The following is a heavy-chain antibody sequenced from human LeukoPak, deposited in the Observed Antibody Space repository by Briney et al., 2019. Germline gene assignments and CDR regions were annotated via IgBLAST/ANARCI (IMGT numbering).Heavy chain of an antibody. CDR2: MNPNRGNT. Sequence: ASVKVSCKASGYTFTSYDINWVRQATGQGLERMGWMNPNRGNTGYAQKFQGRVTMTRNTSISTAYMELSSLRSEDTAVYYCARARARKTDVLRYFDWLLPDYWGQGTLVTVSS. V-gene: IGHV1-8*01. D-gene: IGHD3-9*01. CDR1: GYTFTSYD. J-gene: IGHJ4*02. CDR3: ARARARKTDVLRYFDWLLPDY.